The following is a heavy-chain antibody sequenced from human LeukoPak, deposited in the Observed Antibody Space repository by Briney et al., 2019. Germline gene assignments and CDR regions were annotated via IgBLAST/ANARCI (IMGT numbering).Heavy chain of an antibody. CDR2: IGNTET. CDR1: GFPFETNA. D-gene: IGHD2/OR15-2a*01. Sequence: GGSLRLSCATSGFPFETNAMSWVRQAPGKGLEWVATIGNTETFYADSVTGRFTISRDNSKNTVNLQMNRLRVEDTAIYYCAKDWIQFNLVSDCFDSWGQGTLVTVSS. J-gene: IGHJ4*02. CDR3: AKDWIQFNLVSDCFDS. V-gene: IGHV3-23*01.